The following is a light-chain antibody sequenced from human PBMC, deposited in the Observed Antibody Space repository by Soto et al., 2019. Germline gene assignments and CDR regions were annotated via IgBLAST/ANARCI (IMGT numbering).Light chain of an antibody. Sequence: QSVLTQPHSVSGSPGQSVAISCSGTSSDVGGYNYVSWYQQHPGKAPKLIIFDVNKRPSGVPDRFSGSKSGSTASLTIFWLQAEDEADYYCCSYGGSFYVVGTGTKVTVL. CDR1: SSDVGGYNY. J-gene: IGLJ1*01. V-gene: IGLV2-11*01. CDR2: DVN. CDR3: CSYGGSFYV.